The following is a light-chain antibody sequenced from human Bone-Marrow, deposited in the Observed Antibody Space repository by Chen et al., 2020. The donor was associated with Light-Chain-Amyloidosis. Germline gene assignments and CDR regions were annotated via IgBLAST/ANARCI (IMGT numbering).Light chain of an antibody. V-gene: IGKV1-27*01. CDR2: AAS. Sequence: DIQMTQYPSSLSASIGDKVTITCRASQGISYYLAWYQQQPGKVPQLLIYAASTLQSGVPSRFSGSGSWTDFTLTISGLQPEDIATYYCQKYDRGPLTFGGGTKVEMK. J-gene: IGKJ4*01. CDR3: QKYDRGPLT. CDR1: QGISYY.